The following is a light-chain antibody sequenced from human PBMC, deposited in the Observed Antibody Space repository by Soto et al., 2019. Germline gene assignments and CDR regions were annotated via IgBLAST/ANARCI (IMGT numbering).Light chain of an antibody. CDR3: QQLNAYPLT. CDR2: GAS. J-gene: IGKJ5*01. Sequence: DIQLTQSPSFLSASVGDRVTITWRASQGTSSYLAWFQQKPGRAPKLLIYGASTLQSGVPARFSGSGSGTDFTLTISNLQTEDFATYYCQQLNAYPLTFGQGTRLEIK. CDR1: QGTSSY. V-gene: IGKV1-9*01.